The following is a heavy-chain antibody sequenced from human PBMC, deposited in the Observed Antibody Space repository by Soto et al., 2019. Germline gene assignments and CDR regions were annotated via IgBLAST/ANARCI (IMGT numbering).Heavy chain of an antibody. V-gene: IGHV3-21*01. J-gene: IGHJ4*02. D-gene: IGHD3-10*01. Sequence: EVQLVESGGGLVKPGGSLRLSCAASGFTFSSYSMNWVRQAPGKGLEWVSSISSSSSYIYYADSVKGRFTISRDNAKNSLYLQMNSLRAEDTAVYYCARTLFGEFYFEYWGQGTLVTVSS. CDR1: GFTFSSYS. CDR2: ISSSSSYI. CDR3: ARTLFGEFYFEY.